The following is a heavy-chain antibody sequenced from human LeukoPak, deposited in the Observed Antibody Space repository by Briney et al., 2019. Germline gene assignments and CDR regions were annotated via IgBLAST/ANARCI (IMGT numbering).Heavy chain of an antibody. CDR1: RDSISDYC. V-gene: IGHV4-59*01. Sequence: SETLSLTCTVSRDSISDYCWSWIRQPPGEGLEWIGYIYYSGSTNYNPSLKSRVTISLDTSKNQFSLILNSVTAADTAVYYCARELKVGNMGYYFDYWGQGTLVTVSS. CDR3: ARELKVGNMGYYFDY. D-gene: IGHD2/OR15-2a*01. J-gene: IGHJ4*02. CDR2: IYYSGST.